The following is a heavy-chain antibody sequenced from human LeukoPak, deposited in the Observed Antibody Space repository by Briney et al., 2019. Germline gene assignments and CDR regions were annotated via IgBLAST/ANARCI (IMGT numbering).Heavy chain of an antibody. D-gene: IGHD3-22*01. Sequence: PSETLSLTCTVSGGSISSYYWSWIRQPPGKGLEWIGYIYYSGSTNYNPSLKSRVTISVDTSKNQFSLKLSSVTAADTAVYYCARDYYDSSGYPGYFDYWGQGTLVTVSS. CDR3: ARDYYDSSGYPGYFDY. CDR2: IYYSGST. J-gene: IGHJ4*02. CDR1: GGSISSYY. V-gene: IGHV4-59*12.